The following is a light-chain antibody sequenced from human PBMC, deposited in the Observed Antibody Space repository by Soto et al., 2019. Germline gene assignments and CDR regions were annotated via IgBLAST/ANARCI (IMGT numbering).Light chain of an antibody. CDR1: SSDVGSYNY. J-gene: IGLJ2*01. CDR3: SSYVGTYALL. CDR2: DVS. Sequence: QSALTQPPSVSGSPGQSVTISCTGTSSDVGSYNYVSWYQHHPGKAPKLLIYDVSKRPSGVPDRFSGSKSGNTASLTVSGLQAEDEADYYCSSYVGTYALLFGGGTKLTVL. V-gene: IGLV2-11*01.